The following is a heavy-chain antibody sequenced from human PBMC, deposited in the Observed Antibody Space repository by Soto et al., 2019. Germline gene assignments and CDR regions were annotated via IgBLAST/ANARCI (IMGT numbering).Heavy chain of an antibody. CDR2: ISSYGGNI. V-gene: IGHV3-64*01. CDR3: ARDVGSGNYYKGVYYYYYMDV. J-gene: IGHJ6*03. D-gene: IGHD3-10*01. Sequence: GESLKISCAAPGFTICTYGFDWDRQAPGKALEYISAISSYGGNIYYANSVKGRFIISRDNSKNTLYLQMGSLRAEDMGVYYCARDVGSGNYYKGVYYYYYMDVWGKGTTVTVSS. CDR1: GFTICTYG.